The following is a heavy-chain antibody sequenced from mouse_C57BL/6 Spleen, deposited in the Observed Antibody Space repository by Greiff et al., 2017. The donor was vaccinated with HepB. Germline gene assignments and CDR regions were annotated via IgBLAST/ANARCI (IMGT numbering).Heavy chain of an antibody. V-gene: IGHV3-1*01. CDR2: ISYSGST. J-gene: IGHJ3*01. CDR1: GYSITSGYD. Sequence: EVQLVESGPGMVKPSQSLSLTCTVTGYSITSGYDWHWIRHFPGNKLEWMGYISYSGSTNYNPSLKSRISITHDTSKNHFFLKLNSVTTEDTATYYCAREGGIDGYFWFAYWGQGTLVTVSA. D-gene: IGHD2-3*01. CDR3: AREGGIDGYFWFAY.